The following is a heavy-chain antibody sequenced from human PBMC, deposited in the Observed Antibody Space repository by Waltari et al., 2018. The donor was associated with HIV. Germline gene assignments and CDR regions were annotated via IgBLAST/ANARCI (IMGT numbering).Heavy chain of an antibody. CDR1: GYTFTGYY. CDR2: INPNSGGT. Sequence: QVPLMQSGAEVKKPGASVQVSCTASGYTFTGYYMHWARQPPGQGREWMGWINPNSGGTNYAQKFQGRVTMTRDTSISTAYMELSRLRSDDTAVYYCARGRGYSYADAFDIWGQGTMVTVSS. D-gene: IGHD5-18*01. CDR3: ARGRGYSYADAFDI. J-gene: IGHJ3*02. V-gene: IGHV1-2*02.